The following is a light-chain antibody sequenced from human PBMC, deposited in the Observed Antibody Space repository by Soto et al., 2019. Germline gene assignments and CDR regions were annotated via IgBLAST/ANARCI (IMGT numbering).Light chain of an antibody. CDR3: SSYTSTSTVV. CDR2: DVS. V-gene: IGLV2-14*03. Sequence: QSVLTQPASVSGSPGQSITISCTGTSSDVGGYNYVSWYQHHPGKAPKLMIYDVSNRPSGVSNRFSGSQSDNTASLTISGLQAEDEADYYCSSYTSTSTVVFGGGTKVTVL. CDR1: SSDVGGYNY. J-gene: IGLJ2*01.